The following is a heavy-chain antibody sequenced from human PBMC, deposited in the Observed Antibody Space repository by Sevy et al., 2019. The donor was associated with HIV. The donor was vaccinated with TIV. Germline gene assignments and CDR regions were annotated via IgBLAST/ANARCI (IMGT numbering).Heavy chain of an antibody. CDR1: GGSFSGYY. D-gene: IGHD2-2*01. Sequence: ETLSLTFAVYGGSFSGYYWSWIRQPPGKGLEWIGEINHGGSTNYNPSLKSRVTLSLDTSKNQFSLKLTSMTAADTALYYCARHCSSISCSHVFDIWGQGTMVTVSS. CDR2: INHGGST. CDR3: ARHCSSISCSHVFDI. J-gene: IGHJ3*02. V-gene: IGHV4-34*01.